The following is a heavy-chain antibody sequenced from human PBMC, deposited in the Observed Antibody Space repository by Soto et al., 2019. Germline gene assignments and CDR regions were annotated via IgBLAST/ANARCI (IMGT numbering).Heavy chain of an antibody. CDR2: ISYDGSSK. Sequence: QVQLGESGGGVVQPGRSLRLSCAASGFTFSSYGMHWVRQAPGTGLECVAVISYDGSSKCYADSVKGRFTISREKSKSTLFMSMDSLRTVDTAIFYCARDSSYYSPALECWGQGTLVTVSS. CDR3: ARDSSYYSPALEC. D-gene: IGHD1-26*01. J-gene: IGHJ1*01. CDR1: GFTFSSYG. V-gene: IGHV3-30*19.